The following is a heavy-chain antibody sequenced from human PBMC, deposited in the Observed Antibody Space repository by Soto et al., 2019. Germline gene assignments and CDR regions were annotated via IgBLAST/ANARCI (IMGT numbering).Heavy chain of an antibody. D-gene: IGHD6-19*01. CDR2: IKSKTDGGTT. J-gene: IGHJ4*02. Sequence: PGGSLRLSCAASGFTFSNAWMSWVRQAPGKGLEWVGRIKSKTDGGTTDYAAPVKGRFTISRDDSKNTLYLQMNSLKTEDTAVYYCTSYSGYSSRWPFDYLGQGNLVTVS. V-gene: IGHV3-15*01. CDR1: GFTFSNAW. CDR3: TSYSGYSSRWPFDY.